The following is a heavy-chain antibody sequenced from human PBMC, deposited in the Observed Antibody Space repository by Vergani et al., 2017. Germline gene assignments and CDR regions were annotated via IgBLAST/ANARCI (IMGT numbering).Heavy chain of an antibody. CDR1: EYSFGNYW. J-gene: IGHJ4*02. CDR3: ARHTTYTDS. CDR2: IYPADYDT. D-gene: IGHD2/OR15-2a*01. Sequence: EVELVQSGPEMRKPGESLKISCKGSEYSFGNYWMGWVRQMPGKGLEWMGIIYPADYDTRYSPSIQGQDTISADKTRSTAFLQWDSLKAADTALYYCARHTTYTDSWGQGTLVTVSS. V-gene: IGHV5-51*01.